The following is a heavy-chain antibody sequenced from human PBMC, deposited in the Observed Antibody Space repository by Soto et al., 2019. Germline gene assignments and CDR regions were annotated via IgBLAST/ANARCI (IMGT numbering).Heavy chain of an antibody. J-gene: IGHJ4*02. Sequence: PGESLKISCKGSGYSFTSYWIGWVRQMPGKGLEWMGMIYPGDSYTRYSPSFQGQVTISADKSISTAYLQWSSLKASDTAMYYCARHLVAAAGTGLRWGQGTLVTVSS. CDR1: GYSFTSYW. D-gene: IGHD6-13*01. CDR3: ARHLVAAAGTGLR. CDR2: IYPGDSYT. V-gene: IGHV5-51*01.